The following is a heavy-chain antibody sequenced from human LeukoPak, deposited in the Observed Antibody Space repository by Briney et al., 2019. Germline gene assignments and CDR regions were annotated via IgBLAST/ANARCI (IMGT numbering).Heavy chain of an antibody. Sequence: GGSLRLSCAASGFTFNNFAMSWVRQAPGKGLEWVSSISVSSSTYYADSVRGRFTISRDNSKNTLYLQMNSLRAEDTAVYYCAIKGFRGQFDYWGQGTLVTVSS. V-gene: IGHV3-23*01. J-gene: IGHJ4*02. CDR3: AIKGFRGQFDY. CDR1: GFTFNNFA. CDR2: ISVSSST. D-gene: IGHD3-10*01.